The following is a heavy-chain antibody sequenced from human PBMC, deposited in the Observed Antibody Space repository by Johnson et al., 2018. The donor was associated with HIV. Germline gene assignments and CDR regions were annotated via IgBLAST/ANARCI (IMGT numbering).Heavy chain of an antibody. CDR2: INSAGSST. CDR3: ARDPRLGELKIDRRGYAFDI. J-gene: IGHJ3*02. D-gene: IGHD3-16*01. V-gene: IGHV3-74*01. CDR1: GFTFSSYW. Sequence: VQLVESGGGLVQPGGSLRLSCAASGFTFSSYWMHWVRQAPGKGLLWVSRINSAGSSTGYADSVKGRFTISRDNAKNTLYLQMNSLRTEDTALYYCARDPRLGELKIDRRGYAFDIWGQGTMVTVSS.